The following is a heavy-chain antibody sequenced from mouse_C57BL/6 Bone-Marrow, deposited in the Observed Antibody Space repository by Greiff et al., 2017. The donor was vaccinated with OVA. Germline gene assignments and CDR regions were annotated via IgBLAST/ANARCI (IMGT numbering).Heavy chain of an antibody. Sequence: DVKLVESGGGLEQPKGSLKLSCAASGFSFNTYAMNWVRQAPGKGLEWVARIRSKSNNYATYYADSVKDRFTISRDDSESMLYLQMNNLKTEDTAMYYCVRHALYDYDVGAYWGQGTLVTVSA. CDR2: IRSKSNNYAT. CDR3: VRHALYDYDVGAY. CDR1: GFSFNTYA. J-gene: IGHJ3*01. V-gene: IGHV10-1*01. D-gene: IGHD2-4*01.